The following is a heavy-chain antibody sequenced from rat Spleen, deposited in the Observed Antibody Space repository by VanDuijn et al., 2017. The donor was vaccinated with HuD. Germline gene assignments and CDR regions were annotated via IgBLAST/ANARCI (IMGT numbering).Heavy chain of an antibody. CDR2: INQDSRTI. Sequence: EVQLVESGGGLVQPGRSMRLSCAASGFTFSHFYMDWVRQAPGKGLEWIGEINQDSRTIKYSPSLKDKFTVSRDNAQNTLYLQMNSLRSEDTATYYCLPRGGTTRFAYWGQGTLVTVSS. J-gene: IGHJ3*01. CDR3: LPRGGTTRFAY. D-gene: IGHD1-5*01. V-gene: IGHV4-2*01. CDR1: GFTFSHFY.